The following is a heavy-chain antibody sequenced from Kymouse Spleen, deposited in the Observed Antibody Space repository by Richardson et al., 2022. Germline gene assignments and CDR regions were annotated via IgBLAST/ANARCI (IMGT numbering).Heavy chain of an antibody. CDR3: ASSLWFGELLDYYYGMDV. Sequence: QVQLQQWGAGLLKPSETLSLTCAVYGGSFSGYYWSWIRQPPGKGLEWIGEINHSGSTNYNPSLKSRVTISVDTSKNQFSLKLSSVTAADTAVYYCASSLWFGELLDYYYGMDVWGQGTTVTVSS. J-gene: IGHJ6*02. D-gene: IGHD3-10*01. CDR1: GGSFSGYY. CDR2: INHSGST. V-gene: IGHV4-34*01.